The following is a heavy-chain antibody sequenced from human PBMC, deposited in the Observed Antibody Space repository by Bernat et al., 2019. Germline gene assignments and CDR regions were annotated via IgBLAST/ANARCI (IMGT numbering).Heavy chain of an antibody. J-gene: IGHJ3*02. CDR1: GFTFSSYA. CDR3: ARDGGGYCSGGSCYGLHAFDI. V-gene: IGHV3-30*01. Sequence: QVQLVESGGGVVQPGRSLRLSCAASGFTFSSYAMHWVRRAPGKGLEWVAVISYDGSNKYYADSVKGRFTISRDNSKNTLYLQMNSLRAEDTAVYYCARDGGGYCSGGSCYGLHAFDIWGQGTMVTVSS. CDR2: ISYDGSNK. D-gene: IGHD2-15*01.